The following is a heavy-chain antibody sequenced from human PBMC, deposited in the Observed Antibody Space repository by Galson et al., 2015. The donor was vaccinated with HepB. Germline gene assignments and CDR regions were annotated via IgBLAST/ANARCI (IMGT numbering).Heavy chain of an antibody. J-gene: IGHJ4*02. CDR1: GYTFTSYG. CDR2: ISAYNGNT. V-gene: IGHV1-18*01. CDR3: ARDPYSSSWYGEPQWLVQSPLDY. Sequence: SVKVSCKASGYTFTSYGISWVRQAPGQGLEWMGWISAYNGNTNYAQKLQGRVTMTTDTSTSTAYMELRSLRSDDTAVYYCARDPYSSSWYGEPQWLVQSPLDYWGQGTLVTVSS. D-gene: IGHD6-13*01.